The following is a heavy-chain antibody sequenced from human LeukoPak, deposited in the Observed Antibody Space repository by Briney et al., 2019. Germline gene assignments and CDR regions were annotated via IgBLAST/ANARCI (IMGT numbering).Heavy chain of an antibody. V-gene: IGHV4-4*02. J-gene: IGHJ5*02. CDR3: AKVISSAWRQNDL. D-gene: IGHD3-22*01. Sequence: SETLSLTCTVSGDSITGYSWWSWVRQPPGKGLEWIGEIHVNGITNYNPSLKSRVTMSIDKAKNQLSLNLNSVTAADTAVYYCAKVISSAWRQNDLWGQGILVIVSS. CDR1: GDSITGYSW. CDR2: IHVNGIT.